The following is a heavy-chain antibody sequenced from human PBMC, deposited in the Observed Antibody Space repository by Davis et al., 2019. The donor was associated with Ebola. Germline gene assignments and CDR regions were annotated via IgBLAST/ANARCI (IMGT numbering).Heavy chain of an antibody. D-gene: IGHD3-3*01. CDR3: ARETYYDFWSGYPENYYGMDV. V-gene: IGHV3-23*01. J-gene: IGHJ6*02. CDR1: GFTFSSYA. CDR2: ISGSGGST. Sequence: GESLKISCAASGFTFSSYAMSWVRQAPGKGLEWVSAISGSGGSTSYADSVKGRFTISRDNAKNTLYLQMNSLRAEDTAVYYCARETYYDFWSGYPENYYGMDVWGQGTTVTVSS.